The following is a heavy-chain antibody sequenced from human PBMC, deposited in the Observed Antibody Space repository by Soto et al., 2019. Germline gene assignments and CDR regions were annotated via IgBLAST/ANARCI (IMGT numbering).Heavy chain of an antibody. J-gene: IGHJ4*02. Sequence: QVQLQQWGAGLWKPSETLSLTCAVYGGSFSGYCWSWIRQSPGKGLEWIGEIDHNGHTNYNPSLKSRVTISVDKYKNQFSLRLSSTTAADTATYYRAPYGSGIYYISRDQYWGQGTLVTVSS. CDR3: APYGSGIYYISRDQY. CDR2: IDHNGHT. CDR1: GGSFSGYC. V-gene: IGHV4-34*01. D-gene: IGHD3-10*01.